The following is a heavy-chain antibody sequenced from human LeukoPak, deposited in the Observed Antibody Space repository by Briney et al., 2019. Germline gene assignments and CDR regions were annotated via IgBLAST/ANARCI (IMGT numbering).Heavy chain of an antibody. V-gene: IGHV3-66*01. Sequence: GGSLRLSCAASGFTVSSNYMSWVRQAPWKGLEWVSVIYSGGSTYYADSVKGRFTISRDNSKNTLYLQMNSLRAEDTAVYYCASDGSGSYYFDYWGQGTLVTVSS. J-gene: IGHJ4*02. CDR3: ASDGSGSYYFDY. D-gene: IGHD3-10*01. CDR1: GFTVSSNY. CDR2: IYSGGST.